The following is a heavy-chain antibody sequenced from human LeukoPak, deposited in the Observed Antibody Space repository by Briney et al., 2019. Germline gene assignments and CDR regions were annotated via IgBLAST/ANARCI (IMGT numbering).Heavy chain of an antibody. V-gene: IGHV1-2*04. CDR2: INPNSGGT. Sequence: ASVKVSCKASGYTFTSYGISWVRQAPGQGLEWMGWINPNSGGTNYAQKFQGWVTMTRDTSISTAYMELSRLRSDDTAVYYCARARVRAAAGTWGWFDPWGQGTLVTVSS. CDR3: ARARVRAAAGTWGWFDP. J-gene: IGHJ5*02. D-gene: IGHD6-13*01. CDR1: GYTFTSYG.